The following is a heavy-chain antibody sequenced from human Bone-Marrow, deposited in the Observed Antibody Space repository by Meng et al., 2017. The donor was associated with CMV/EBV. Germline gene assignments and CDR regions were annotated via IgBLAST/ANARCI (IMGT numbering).Heavy chain of an antibody. CDR2: IRYDGSNK. D-gene: IGHD1-20*01. CDR3: VKDKWNGAGGYYYYGMDV. Sequence: GGSLRLSCAASGFTFSSYGMHWVRQAPGKGLEWVAFIRYDGSNKYYADSVKGRFTISRDNAKKSLYLQMKSLRVEDTALYYCVKDKWNGAGGYYYYGMDVWGQGTTVTVSS. CDR1: GFTFSSYG. J-gene: IGHJ6*02. V-gene: IGHV3-30*02.